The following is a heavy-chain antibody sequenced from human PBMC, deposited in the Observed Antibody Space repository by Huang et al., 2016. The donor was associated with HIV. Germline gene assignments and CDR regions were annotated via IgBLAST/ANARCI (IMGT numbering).Heavy chain of an antibody. CDR2: IDYSGST. CDR1: GGSISTHY. CDR3: ARDHHDFWRGYRRMYFFDH. J-gene: IGHJ4*02. D-gene: IGHD3-3*01. Sequence: QVQLQESGPGLVKPSETLSLTCPVSGGSISTHYWSWIRKPPGKGLEWIGSIDYSGSTNYSPSLKSRVTILLDTSKNQFSLRVNSVTAADTAMYYCARDHHDFWRGYRRMYFFDHWGQGTLVTVSS. V-gene: IGHV4-59*11.